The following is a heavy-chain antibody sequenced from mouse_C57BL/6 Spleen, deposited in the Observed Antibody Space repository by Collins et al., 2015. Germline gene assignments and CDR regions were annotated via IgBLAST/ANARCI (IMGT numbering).Heavy chain of an antibody. Sequence: DVQLQESGPGMVKPSQSLSLTCTVTGYSITSGYDWHWIRHFPGNKLEWMGYISYSGSTNYNPSLKSRISITHDTSKNHFFLKLNSVTTEDTATYYCAREGGYYGDWYFDVWGTGTTVTVFS. V-gene: IGHV3-1*01. CDR1: GYSITSGYD. CDR2: ISYSGST. D-gene: IGHD2-3*01. CDR3: AREGGYYGDWYFDV. J-gene: IGHJ1*03.